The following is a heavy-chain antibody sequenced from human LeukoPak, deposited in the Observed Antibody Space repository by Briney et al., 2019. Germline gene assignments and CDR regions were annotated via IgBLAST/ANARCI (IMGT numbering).Heavy chain of an antibody. J-gene: IGHJ4*02. CDR1: GYTFTSYD. Sequence: GASVKVSCKASGYTFTSYDINWVRQATGQGLEWMGWMNPNSGNTGYAQKFQGRVTMTRNTSVSTAYMELSTLRSEDTAVYYCARGTQGSGYDYSDYWGQGTLVTVSS. D-gene: IGHD5-12*01. CDR3: ARGTQGSGYDYSDY. CDR2: MNPNSGNT. V-gene: IGHV1-8*01.